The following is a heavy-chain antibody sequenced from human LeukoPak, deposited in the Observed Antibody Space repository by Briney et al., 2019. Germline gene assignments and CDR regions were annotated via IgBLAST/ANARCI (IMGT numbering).Heavy chain of an antibody. CDR1: GFTFSSYW. Sequence: GGSLRLSCAASGFTFSSYWMSWVRQAPGKGLEWVANIKQVGSEKYYVDSVKGRLTISRDNSKNTLYLQMNSLRAEDTAVYYCAKDSSSTWFGGDSKWGQGTLVTVSS. V-gene: IGHV3-7*01. CDR3: AKDSSSTWFGGDSK. D-gene: IGHD3-10*01. CDR2: IKQVGSEK. J-gene: IGHJ4*02.